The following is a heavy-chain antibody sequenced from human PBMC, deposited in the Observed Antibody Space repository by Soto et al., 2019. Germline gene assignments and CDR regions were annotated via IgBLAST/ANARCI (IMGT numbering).Heavy chain of an antibody. CDR3: ARDRTAHLYSSGWYLYFQH. CDR1: GFTFSSYW. D-gene: IGHD6-19*01. J-gene: IGHJ1*01. Sequence: GGSLRLSCAASGFTFSSYWMSWVRQAPGKGLEWVANIKQDGSEKYYVDSVKGRFTISRDNAKNSLYLQMNSLRAEDTAVYYCARDRTAHLYSSGWYLYFQHWGQGTLVTVSS. V-gene: IGHV3-7*01. CDR2: IKQDGSEK.